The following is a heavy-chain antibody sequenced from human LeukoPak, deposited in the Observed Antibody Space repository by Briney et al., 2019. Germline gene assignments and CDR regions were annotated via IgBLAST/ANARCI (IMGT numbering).Heavy chain of an antibody. J-gene: IGHJ4*02. CDR3: ARDLGYSGSYPYNYFDY. CDR2: ISYDGSNK. CDR1: GFTFSSYE. D-gene: IGHD1-26*01. Sequence: GGSLRLSCAASGFTFSSYEMNWVRQAPGKGLEWVAVISYDGSNKYYADSVKGRFTISRDNSKNTLYLQMNSLRAEDTAVYYCARDLGYSGSYPYNYFDYWGQGTLVTVSS. V-gene: IGHV3-30*04.